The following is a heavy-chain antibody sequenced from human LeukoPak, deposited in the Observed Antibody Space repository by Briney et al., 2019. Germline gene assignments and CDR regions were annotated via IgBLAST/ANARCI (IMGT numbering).Heavy chain of an antibody. CDR3: TGGRTGVGTVFDY. D-gene: IGHD5-12*01. CDR2: IKQDGSEK. J-gene: IGHJ4*02. V-gene: IGHV3-7*04. CDR1: GFTFSYYW. Sequence: PGGSLTLPCAASGFTFSYYWMSWVRQAPGKGLEWVANIKQDGSEKYYVDSVKGRFTISRDNAKNSLYLQMNSLRAEDTAVYYCTGGRTGVGTVFDYWGQGTLVTVSS.